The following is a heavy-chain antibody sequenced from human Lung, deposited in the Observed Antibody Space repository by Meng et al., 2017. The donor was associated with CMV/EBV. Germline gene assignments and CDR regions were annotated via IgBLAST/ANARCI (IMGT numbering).Heavy chain of an antibody. J-gene: IGHJ6*02. CDR3: VRDQGGESMIAVLIERFGIDV. CDR1: GFTFNTYA. Sequence: SCAASGFTFNTYAMHWVRQAPGKGLEWVAVISYDGSNKYTADSVQGRLTISRDNSKNNLYLQMNSLTVEDTAVYYCVRDQGGESMIAVLIERFGIDVXGQGXTVTVSS. D-gene: IGHD3-22*01. CDR2: ISYDGSNK. V-gene: IGHV3-30*04.